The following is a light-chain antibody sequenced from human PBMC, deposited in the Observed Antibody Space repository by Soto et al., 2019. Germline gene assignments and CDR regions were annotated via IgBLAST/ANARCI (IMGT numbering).Light chain of an antibody. CDR2: DVS. J-gene: IGLJ1*01. V-gene: IGLV2-11*01. CDR1: SSDVCGYNY. CDR3: CSYAVSGYV. Sequence: QSVLTQPRSVSGSPVQSVTISCTGTSSDVCGYNYVSWYQQHPGKAPKLMIYDVSERPAGVPDRFSGSKSWNTASLTISRLQAEDEADYSWCSYAVSGYVFGTGTKVTVL.